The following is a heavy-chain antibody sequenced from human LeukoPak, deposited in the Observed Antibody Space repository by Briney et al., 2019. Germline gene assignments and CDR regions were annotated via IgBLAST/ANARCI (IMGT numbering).Heavy chain of an antibody. J-gene: IGHJ6*02. Sequence: SVKVSCKASGGTFSSYAISWVRQAPGQGLEWMGGIIPIFGTANYAQKFQGRVTITADESTSTAYMELSSLRSEDTAVYYCARYGSGSNYYYYGMDVWGQGTTVIVSS. V-gene: IGHV1-69*13. CDR1: GGTFSSYA. CDR2: IIPIFGTA. D-gene: IGHD2-15*01. CDR3: ARYGSGSNYYYYGMDV.